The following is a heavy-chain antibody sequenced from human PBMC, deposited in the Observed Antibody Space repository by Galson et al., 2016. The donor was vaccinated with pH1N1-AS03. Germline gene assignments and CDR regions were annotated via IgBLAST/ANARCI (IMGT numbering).Heavy chain of an antibody. CDR2: MFYSGDG. J-gene: IGHJ2*01. CDR1: GASMRGAY. V-gene: IGHV4-59*08. CDR3: ACSPSYCYSDL. Sequence: ETLSLTCTVSGASMRGAYWTWVRQPPGQGLEWSGHMFYSGDGIYNPSFLGRAIISVDTSRNHFSLRLTSLTAADTARYYCACSPSYCYSDLWGRGTLVIVSS. D-gene: IGHD3-10*02.